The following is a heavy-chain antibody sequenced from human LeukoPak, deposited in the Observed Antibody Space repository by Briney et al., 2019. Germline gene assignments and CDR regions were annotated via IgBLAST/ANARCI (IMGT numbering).Heavy chain of an antibody. CDR1: GFTFSSYS. J-gene: IGHJ6*02. CDR3: ARDERGIVVVPAAISYYYYGMDV. V-gene: IGHV3-48*02. Sequence: GGSLRLSCAASGFTFSSYSMNWVRQAPGKGLEWVSYISSSSSTIYYADSVKGRFTISRDNAKNSLYPQMNSLRDEDTAVYYCARDERGIVVVPAAISYYYYGMDVWGQGTTVTVSS. CDR2: ISSSSSTI. D-gene: IGHD2-2*02.